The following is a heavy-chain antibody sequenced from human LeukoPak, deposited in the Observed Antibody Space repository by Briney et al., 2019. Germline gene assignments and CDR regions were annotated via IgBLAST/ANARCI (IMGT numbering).Heavy chain of an antibody. CDR1: RGSISSYY. CDR3: ARGKARDGSALDY. J-gene: IGHJ4*02. V-gene: IGHV4-4*07. D-gene: IGHD6-25*01. CDR2: IYTSGST. Sequence: SGTLSLTCTVSRGSISSYYWSCIRQPAGQGLECIGRIYTSGSTNYNPSLKSRLTMSVDTSKNQFSLKMSSGTAADTAVCYCARGKARDGSALDYWGRGTLVSVSS.